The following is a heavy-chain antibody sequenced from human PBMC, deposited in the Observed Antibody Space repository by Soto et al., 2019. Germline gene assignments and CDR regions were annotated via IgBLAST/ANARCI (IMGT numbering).Heavy chain of an antibody. CDR3: AKMYLVTTYRYYYGMDV. CDR2: ISYDGSNK. Sequence: QVQLVESGGGVVQPGRSLRLSCAASGFTFSSYGMHWVRQAPGKGLEWVAVISYDGSNKYYADSVKGRFTISRDNSKNTLYLQMNSLRAEDTAVYYCAKMYLVTTYRYYYGMDVWGQGTTVTVSS. D-gene: IGHD4-17*01. J-gene: IGHJ6*02. V-gene: IGHV3-30*18. CDR1: GFTFSSYG.